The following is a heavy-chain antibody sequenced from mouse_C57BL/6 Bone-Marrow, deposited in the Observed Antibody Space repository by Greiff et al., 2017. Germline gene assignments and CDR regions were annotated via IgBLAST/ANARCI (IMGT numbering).Heavy chain of an antibody. CDR2: IDPENGDT. J-gene: IGHJ3*01. Sequence: EVQLLESGAELVRPGASVKLSCTASGFTINDYYMHWVKQRPEQGLEWIGRIDPENGDTEYDSKFQGKATITADTSSNTAYMQLSSLTSEDTAVYYCTTRSLAFFAYWGQGTPLTVSA. CDR1: GFTINDYY. D-gene: IGHD6-1*01. CDR3: TTRSLAFFAY. V-gene: IGHV14-4*01.